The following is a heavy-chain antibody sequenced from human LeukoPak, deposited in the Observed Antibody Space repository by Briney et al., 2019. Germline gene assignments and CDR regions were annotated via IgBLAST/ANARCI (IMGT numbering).Heavy chain of an antibody. D-gene: IGHD3-3*01. Sequence: SETLSLTCTVSGGSISSGDYYWSWIRQPPGKGLEWIGYIYYSGSTYYNPSLKSRVTISVDTSKNQFSLKLSSVTAADTAVYYCSRLFPGAGLSYFDYWGQGTLVTVSS. V-gene: IGHV4-30-4*08. CDR3: SRLFPGAGLSYFDY. J-gene: IGHJ4*02. CDR2: IYYSGST. CDR1: GGSISSGDYY.